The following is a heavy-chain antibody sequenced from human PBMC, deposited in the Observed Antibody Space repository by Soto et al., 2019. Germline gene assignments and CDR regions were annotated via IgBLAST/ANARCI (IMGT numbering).Heavy chain of an antibody. J-gene: IGHJ5*02. CDR3: ARDSRDLVVVTVPWDWFDP. CDR2: IYYSGST. V-gene: IGHV4-30-4*01. Sequence: PSETLSLTCTVSGGSISSGDYYWSWIRQPPGKGLEWIGYIYYSGSTYYNPSLKSRVTISVDTSKNQFSLKLSSVTAADTAVHYCARDSRDLVVVTVPWDWFDPWVQGTLVTVSS. CDR1: GGSISSGDYY. D-gene: IGHD2-2*01.